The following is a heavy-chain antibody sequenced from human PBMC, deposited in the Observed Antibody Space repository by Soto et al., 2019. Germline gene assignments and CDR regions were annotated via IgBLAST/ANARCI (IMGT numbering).Heavy chain of an antibody. CDR3: ARGSWFGELWDWFDP. V-gene: IGHV4-30-2*01. CDR1: GGSISSGGYS. D-gene: IGHD3-10*01. CDR2: IYHSGST. Sequence: SETLSLTCAVSGGSISSGGYSWSWIRQPPGKGLEWIGYIYHSGSTYYNPSLKSRVTISVDRSKNQFSLKLSSVTAADTAVYYRARGSWFGELWDWFDPWGQGTMVTVSS. J-gene: IGHJ5*02.